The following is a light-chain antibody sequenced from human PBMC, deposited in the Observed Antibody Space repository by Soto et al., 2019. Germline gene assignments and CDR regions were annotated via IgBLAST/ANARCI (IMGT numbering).Light chain of an antibody. V-gene: IGLV6-57*01. Sequence: NFMLTQPHSVSASPGKTVTISCTRSSGSIASNYVQWYQQRPGSSPTTMIYQNSQKPSGVPDRFSGSIDVSSNSASLTISGLKTEDEADYYCQSYDSNTVVFGGGTKLTVL. J-gene: IGLJ3*02. CDR2: QNS. CDR3: QSYDSNTVV. CDR1: SGSIASNY.